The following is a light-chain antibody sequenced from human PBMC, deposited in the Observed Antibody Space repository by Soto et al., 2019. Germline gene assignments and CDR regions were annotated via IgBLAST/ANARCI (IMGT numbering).Light chain of an antibody. CDR1: QSVSSN. CDR2: GAS. Sequence: EIVMTQSPATLSVSPGERATLSCRASQSVSSNLAWYQQKPGQAPRLLIYGASTRATGIPARYSGSGSGTEFTRTVSSLQSEDCAVYYCQQYNNWPFTFGPGTKVDIK. CDR3: QQYNNWPFT. J-gene: IGKJ3*01. V-gene: IGKV3-15*01.